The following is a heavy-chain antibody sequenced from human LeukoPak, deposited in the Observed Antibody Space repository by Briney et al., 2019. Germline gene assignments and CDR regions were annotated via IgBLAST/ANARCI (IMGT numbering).Heavy chain of an antibody. V-gene: IGHV3-23*01. J-gene: IGHJ3*02. CDR3: AKDPTNYYDSSGYYHDAFDI. CDR1: GFTFSSYA. Sequence: LPGGSLRLSCAASGFTFSSYAMSWVRQAPGKGLEWVSAISGSGGSTYYADSVKGRFTISRDNSKNTLYLQMNSLRAEDTAVYYCAKDPTNYYDSSGYYHDAFDIWGQGTMVTVSS. D-gene: IGHD3-22*01. CDR2: ISGSGGST.